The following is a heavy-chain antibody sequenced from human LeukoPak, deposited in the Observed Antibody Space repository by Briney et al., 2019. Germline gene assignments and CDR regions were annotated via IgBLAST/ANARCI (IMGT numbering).Heavy chain of an antibody. V-gene: IGHV3-49*03. Sequence: GGSLRLSCTASGFTFGDYAMSWFRQAPGKGLEGVGFIRSKAYDGTTEYAASVKGRFTISRDDSKSIAYLQMNSLKTEDTAVYYCTRSRGYSYGYSDYWGQGTLVTVSS. CDR3: TRSRGYSYGYSDY. J-gene: IGHJ4*02. CDR2: IRSKAYDGTT. D-gene: IGHD5-18*01. CDR1: GFTFGDYA.